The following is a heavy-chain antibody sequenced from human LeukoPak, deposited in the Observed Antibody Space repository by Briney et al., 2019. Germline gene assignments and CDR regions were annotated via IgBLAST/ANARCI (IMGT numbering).Heavy chain of an antibody. J-gene: IGHJ6*04. D-gene: IGHD3-9*01. CDR1: GYTFTGYY. Sequence: GASVKVSCTASGYTFTGYYMHWVRQAPGQGLEWMGWINPNSGGTNYAQKFQGWVTMTRDTSISTAYMELSRLRSDDTAVYYCARGGPYYDILTGYYEPVSGYYGMDVWGKGTTVTVSS. CDR3: ARGGPYYDILTGYYEPVSGYYGMDV. V-gene: IGHV1-2*04. CDR2: INPNSGGT.